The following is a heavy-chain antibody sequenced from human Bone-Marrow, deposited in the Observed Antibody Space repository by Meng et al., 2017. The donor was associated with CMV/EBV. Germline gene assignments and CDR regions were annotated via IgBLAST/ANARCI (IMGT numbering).Heavy chain of an antibody. Sequence: ETLSLTCAASGFTFSTYWMHWVRQAPGKGLEWVSVIYSGGSTYYADSVKGRFTISRDNSKNTLYLQMNSLRAEDTAVYYCASETYYDFWSGYYSWGQGTLVTVSS. CDR3: ASETYYDFWSGYYS. V-gene: IGHV3-66*02. J-gene: IGHJ4*02. D-gene: IGHD3-3*01. CDR2: IYSGGST. CDR1: GFTFSTYW.